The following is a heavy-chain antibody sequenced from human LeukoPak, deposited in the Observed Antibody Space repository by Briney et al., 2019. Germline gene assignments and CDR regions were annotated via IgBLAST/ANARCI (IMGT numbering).Heavy chain of an antibody. V-gene: IGHV4-39*07. CDR3: STSTGTAYKRFDP. J-gene: IGHJ5*02. CDR2: IYYTGTT. D-gene: IGHD1-7*01. Sequence: PSETLSLTCSVSGGSISSTTYYWDWIRQPPGKGLEYIGSIYYTGTTYYNPSLKSRVSISVDTSKNQFSLKLNSVTAADTAVYYCSTSTGTAYKRFDPWGHGTLVTVSS. CDR1: GGSISSTTYY.